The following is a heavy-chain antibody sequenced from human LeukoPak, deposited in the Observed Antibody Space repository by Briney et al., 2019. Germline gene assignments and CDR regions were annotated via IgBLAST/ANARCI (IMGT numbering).Heavy chain of an antibody. CDR1: GASISDYY. D-gene: IGHD6-6*01. J-gene: IGHJ4*02. Sequence: SETLSLTCNVSGASISDYYWSWIRQSAGKGLEWIGRIYAAETDFNPSLKSRLTMSIDTSKNQFSLKLSSVTAADTAVYYCASAPKLYSSSSFNFDYWGQGTLVTVSS. CDR3: ASAPKLYSSSSFNFDY. V-gene: IGHV4-4*07. CDR2: IYAAET.